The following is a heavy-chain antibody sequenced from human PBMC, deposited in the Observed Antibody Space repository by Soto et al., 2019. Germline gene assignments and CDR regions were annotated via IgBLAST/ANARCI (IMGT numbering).Heavy chain of an antibody. J-gene: IGHJ5*02. CDR3: AHEPDEYYYDSRPRGP. V-gene: IGHV2-5*01. CDR1: GFSLSTSGVG. Sequence: SGPTLVNTTQTLTLTCTVSGFSLSTSGVGVGWIRQPPGKALEWLALIYWNDDKRYSPSLKSRLTITKDTSKNQVVLTITNMDPVDTATYYCAHEPDEYYYDSRPRGPWGQGTLVTVSA. D-gene: IGHD3-22*01. CDR2: IYWNDDK.